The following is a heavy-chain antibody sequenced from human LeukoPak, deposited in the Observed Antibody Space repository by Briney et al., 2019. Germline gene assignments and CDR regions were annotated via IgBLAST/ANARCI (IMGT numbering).Heavy chain of an antibody. V-gene: IGHV4-4*02. Sequence: QSSGTLSLTCAVSGGSISSSNWWSWVRQPPGKGLEWIGEIYHSGSTNYNPSLRSRVTISVDKSKNQFSLKLSSVTAADTAVYYCARRPYYYYGMDVWGKGTTVTVSS. CDR2: IYHSGST. CDR3: ARRPYYYYGMDV. CDR1: GGSISSSNW. J-gene: IGHJ6*04.